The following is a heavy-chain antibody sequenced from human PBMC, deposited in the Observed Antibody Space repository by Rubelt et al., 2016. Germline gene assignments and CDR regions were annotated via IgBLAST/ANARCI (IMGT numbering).Heavy chain of an antibody. CDR2: IYYSGST. V-gene: IGHV4-39*01. Sequence: QLQLQESGPGLVKPSETLSLTCTVSGGSISSSSYYWGWIRQPPGKGLEWIGNIYYSGSTYYNPSLKSRVTISVDTSKNRFSWRRWYVTAAETAVFYCARGLSIGGATGDDWGQGNLVTVSS. J-gene: IGHJ4*02. D-gene: IGHD1-26*01. CDR3: ARGLSIGGATGDD. CDR1: GGSISSSSYY.